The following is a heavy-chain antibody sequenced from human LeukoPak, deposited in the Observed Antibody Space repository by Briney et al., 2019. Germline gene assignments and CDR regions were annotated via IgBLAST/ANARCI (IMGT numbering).Heavy chain of an antibody. CDR1: GGSFSGYY. D-gene: IGHD3-22*01. Sequence: SETLSLTCAVYGGSFSGYYWSWIRQPPGKGLEWIGEINHSGSTNYNPSLKSRVTISVDTSKNQFSLKLSSVTAADTAVYYCATRSAYDSGYHFDYWGQGTLVTVSS. CDR3: ATRSAYDSGYHFDY. V-gene: IGHV4-34*01. CDR2: INHSGST. J-gene: IGHJ4*02.